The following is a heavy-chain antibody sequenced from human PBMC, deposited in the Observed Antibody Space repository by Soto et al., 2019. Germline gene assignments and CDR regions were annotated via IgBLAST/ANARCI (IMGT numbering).Heavy chain of an antibody. J-gene: IGHJ4*02. Sequence: PSETLSLTCAVSGGSISSGGYSWSWIRQPPGKGLEWIGYIYHSGSTYYNLSLKSRVTISVDRSKKQLSLKLSSVTAADTAVYYCASGLVTTLHYWGQGTLVTVSS. CDR1: GGSISSGGYS. CDR2: IYHSGST. V-gene: IGHV4-30-2*01. CDR3: ASGLVTTLHY. D-gene: IGHD4-17*01.